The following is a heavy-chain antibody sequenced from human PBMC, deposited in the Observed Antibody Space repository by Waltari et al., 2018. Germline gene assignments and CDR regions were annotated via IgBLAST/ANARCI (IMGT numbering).Heavy chain of an antibody. J-gene: IGHJ5*02. CDR3: ARDGYDKRGHWFDP. CDR1: GGSISSSSYY. Sequence: QLQLQESGPGLVKPSETLSLTCTVSGGSISSSSYYWGWIRQPPGKGLEWIGSIYYRGITYYNPALKSGVTIAVDTSKDQFSLKLSSVTAADTAVYYCARDGYDKRGHWFDPWGQGTLVTVSS. CDR2: IYYRGIT. D-gene: IGHD2-2*03. V-gene: IGHV4-39*07.